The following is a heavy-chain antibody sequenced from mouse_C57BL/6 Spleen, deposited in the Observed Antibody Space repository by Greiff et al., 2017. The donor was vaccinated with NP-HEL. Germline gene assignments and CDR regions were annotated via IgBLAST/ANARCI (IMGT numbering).Heavy chain of an antibody. J-gene: IGHJ2*01. Sequence: EVQVVESGGGLVKPGGSLKLSCAASGFTFSSYAMSWVRQTPDKRLEWVATISDGGSYTYYPDNVKGRFTISRDNAKNNLYLQMSHLKSEDTAMYYCARYWDRDYLDYWGQGTTLTVSS. D-gene: IGHD4-1*01. CDR1: GFTFSSYA. CDR2: ISDGGSYT. V-gene: IGHV5-4*01. CDR3: ARYWDRDYLDY.